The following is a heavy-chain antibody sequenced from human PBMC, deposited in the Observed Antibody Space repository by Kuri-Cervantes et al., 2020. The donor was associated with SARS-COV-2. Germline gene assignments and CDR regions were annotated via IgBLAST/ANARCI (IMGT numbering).Heavy chain of an antibody. CDR1: GFIFSNYW. D-gene: IGHD5-18*01. J-gene: IGHJ4*02. V-gene: IGHV3-7*01. CDR3: ARPNKFPVDTAMGIYFDY. Sequence: GESLKISCAASGFIFSNYWMTWVRQAPGKGLEWVANIKQDGSEKYYVDSVKGRFTISRDNAKNSLYLQMNSLRAEDTAVYYCARPNKFPVDTAMGIYFDYWGQGTLVTVSS. CDR2: IKQDGSEK.